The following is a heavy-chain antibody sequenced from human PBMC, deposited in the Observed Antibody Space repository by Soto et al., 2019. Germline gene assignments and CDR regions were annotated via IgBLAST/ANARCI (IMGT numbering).Heavy chain of an antibody. CDR2: IWYDGSNK. CDR3: ARVLGGPYYYDSSYPLPPYYYGMDV. D-gene: IGHD3-22*01. Sequence: PGESLKISCAASGFTFSSYGMHWVRQAPGKGLEWVAVIWYDGSNKYYADSVKGRFTISRDNSKNTLYLQMNSLRAEDTAVYYCARVLGGPYYYDSSYPLPPYYYGMDVWGQGTTVTVSS. J-gene: IGHJ6*02. CDR1: GFTFSSYG. V-gene: IGHV3-33*01.